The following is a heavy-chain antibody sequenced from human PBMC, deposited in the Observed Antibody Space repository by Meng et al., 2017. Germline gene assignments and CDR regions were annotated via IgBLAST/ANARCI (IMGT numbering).Heavy chain of an antibody. CDR2: ISGDGSIT. J-gene: IGHJ4*02. Sequence: EVQLVEAGGGLVTVGGSLRLYWEASGFTVNNYWMNWDRPVPGKGLVWVSRISGDGSITNYADSVKGRLTISRDNAKNTLYLQMNSLSPEDKAVYYCLDEDTRSDYWGQGSLVTVSS. V-gene: IGHV3-74*01. CDR3: LDEDTRSDY. D-gene: IGHD1-1*01. CDR1: GFTVNNYW.